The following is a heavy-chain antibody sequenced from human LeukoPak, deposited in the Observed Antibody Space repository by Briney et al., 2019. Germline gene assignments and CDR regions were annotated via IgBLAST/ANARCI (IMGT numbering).Heavy chain of an antibody. CDR2: ISMNVQTT. J-gene: IGHJ4*02. CDR1: GFTFTSHL. D-gene: IGHD1-1*01. Sequence: GGSLTLPCTASGFTFTSHLMHWLRQAPGKGLQYVSGISMNVQTTYYARSVKGRFTISRDSSKNTVYLQRNSLTAEDTAVYYCVREGLERRTNFDYWGQGALVSVS. V-gene: IGHV3-64D*06. CDR3: VREGLERRTNFDY.